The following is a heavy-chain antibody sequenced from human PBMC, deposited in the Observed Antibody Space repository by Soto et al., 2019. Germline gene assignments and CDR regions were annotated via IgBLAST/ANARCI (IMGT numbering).Heavy chain of an antibody. Sequence: QVQLQESGPGLVKPSETLSVTCTVSGGSVSSGSYYWSWIRQSPGKGLEWIGFIHYSGSTKYNPSLKSPGTMSADASKHQYALKLTSVAAADTAVHYCARAAAGATTDYWGQGILVIVSS. V-gene: IGHV4-61*01. D-gene: IGHD1-26*01. CDR3: ARAAAGATTDY. J-gene: IGHJ4*02. CDR2: IHYSGST. CDR1: GGSVSSGSYY.